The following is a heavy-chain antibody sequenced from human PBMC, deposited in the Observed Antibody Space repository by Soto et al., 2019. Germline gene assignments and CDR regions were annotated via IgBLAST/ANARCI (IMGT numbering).Heavy chain of an antibody. CDR3: VRDGTKTLRDWFDP. V-gene: IGHV4-4*07. J-gene: IGHJ5*02. CDR1: GASSVGYY. D-gene: IGHD1-1*01. CDR2: IYATGTT. Sequence: SDPLSRPCTVSGASSVGYYWSWIRKSAGKGLEWIGRIYATGTTDYNPSLKSRVMMSVDTSKKQFSLKLRSVTAADTAVYYCVRDGTKTLRDWFDPWGQGNLVTASS.